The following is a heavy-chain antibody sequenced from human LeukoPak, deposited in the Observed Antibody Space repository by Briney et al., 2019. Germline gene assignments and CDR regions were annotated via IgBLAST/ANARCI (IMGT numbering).Heavy chain of an antibody. CDR1: GYTFTSYG. CDR2: ISAYNGNT. V-gene: IGHV1-18*01. CDR3: AVTLGYCSGGSCYNNWFDP. Sequence: ASVKVSCKASGYTFTSYGISRVRQAPGQGLEWMGWISAYNGNTNYAQKLQGRVTMTTDTSTSTAYMELRSLRSDDTAVYYCAVTLGYCSGGSCYNNWFDPWGQGTLVTVSS. J-gene: IGHJ5*02. D-gene: IGHD2-15*01.